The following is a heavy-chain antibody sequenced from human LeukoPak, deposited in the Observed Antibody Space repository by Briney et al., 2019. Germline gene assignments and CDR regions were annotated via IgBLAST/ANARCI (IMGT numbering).Heavy chain of an antibody. Sequence: PGGSLRLSCAASGFTFSSYWMSWVRQAPGKGLEWVANIKQDGSEKYYVDSVKGRFTISRDNAKNSLYLQMNSLRAEDTAAYYCARAHGSGSYPRYFDYWGQGTLVTVSS. CDR3: ARAHGSGSYPRYFDY. V-gene: IGHV3-7*01. J-gene: IGHJ4*02. CDR1: GFTFSSYW. D-gene: IGHD3-10*01. CDR2: IKQDGSEK.